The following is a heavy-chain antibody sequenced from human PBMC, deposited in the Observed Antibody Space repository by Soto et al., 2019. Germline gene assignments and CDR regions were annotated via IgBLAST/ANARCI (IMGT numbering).Heavy chain of an antibody. CDR3: ARGSIVPTSLTPFDY. D-gene: IGHD5-12*01. CDR1: GFTFSSYS. CDR2: ISTSSTYI. J-gene: IGHJ4*02. V-gene: IGHV3-21*01. Sequence: GSLRLSGAASGFTFSSYSMNWVRQAPGKGLEWVSSISTSSTYIYYADSVKGRFTVSRDNAKNSLYLQINSLRDEDTAVYYCARGSIVPTSLTPFDYWGQGSQLTVSS.